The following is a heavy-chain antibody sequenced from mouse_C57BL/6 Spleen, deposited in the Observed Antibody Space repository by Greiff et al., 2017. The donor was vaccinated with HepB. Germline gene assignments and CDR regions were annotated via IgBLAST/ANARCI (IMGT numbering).Heavy chain of an antibody. Sequence: QVQLQQPGAELVKPGASVKMSCKASGYTFTSYWITWVKQRPGQGLEWIGDIYPGSGSTNYNEKFKSKATLTVDTSSSTAYMQLSSLTSEDSAVYYCARCSANWDAMDYWGQGTSVTVSS. CDR1: GYTFTSYW. J-gene: IGHJ4*01. CDR2: IYPGSGST. V-gene: IGHV1-55*01. D-gene: IGHD4-1*01. CDR3: ARCSANWDAMDY.